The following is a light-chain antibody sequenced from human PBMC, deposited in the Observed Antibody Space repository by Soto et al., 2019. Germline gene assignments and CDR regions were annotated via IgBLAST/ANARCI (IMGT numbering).Light chain of an antibody. CDR2: KAS. CDR1: QTIDSW. J-gene: IGKJ1*01. V-gene: IGKV1-5*03. CDR3: QQYHIYSGT. Sequence: DIQMTQSPSTLSASVADRVTITCRASQTIDSWLAWYQQRPGKPPNLLIYKASTLASGVPSRFSGSGSGTEFTLTINSLQPDDFATYYCQQYHIYSGTFGQGTKVDI.